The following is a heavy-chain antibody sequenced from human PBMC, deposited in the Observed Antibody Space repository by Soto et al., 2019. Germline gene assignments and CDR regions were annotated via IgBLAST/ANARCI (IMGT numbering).Heavy chain of an antibody. CDR3: TRLAVAGTGHPDY. V-gene: IGHV3-73*01. D-gene: IGHD6-19*01. CDR2: IRSKANSYAT. J-gene: IGHJ4*02. CDR1: GFTFSGSA. Sequence: PGGSLRLSCAASGFTFSGSAMRWVRQASGKGLEWVGRIRSKANSYATAYAASVKGRFTISRDDSKNTAYLQMNSLKTEDTAVYYCTRLAVAGTGHPDYWGQGTLVTVSS.